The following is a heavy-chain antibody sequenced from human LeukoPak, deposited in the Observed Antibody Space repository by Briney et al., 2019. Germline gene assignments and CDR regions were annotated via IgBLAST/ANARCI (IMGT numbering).Heavy chain of an antibody. CDR1: RYTFTDYY. CDR2: INPNSGGT. J-gene: IGHJ5*02. D-gene: IGHD2-2*01. Sequence: ASVKVSCKASRYTFTDYYMHWVRQAPGQGLEWMGWINPNSGGTNYAQKFQGRVTMTRDTSISTAYMELSRLRSDDTAVYYCARGGWSLGYCSSSSCLDWFHPWGQGTLVTVSS. CDR3: ARGGWSLGYCSSSSCLDWFHP. V-gene: IGHV1-2*02.